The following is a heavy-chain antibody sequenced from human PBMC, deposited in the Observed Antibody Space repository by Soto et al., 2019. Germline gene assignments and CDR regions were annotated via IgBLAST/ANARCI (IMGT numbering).Heavy chain of an antibody. J-gene: IGHJ6*02. CDR3: ARYGADTAMVYYGMDV. D-gene: IGHD5-18*01. Sequence: GGSLRLSCAASGFTFSSYGMHWVRQAPGKGLEWVAVIWYDGSNKYYADSVKGRFTISRDNSKNTLYLQMNSLRAEETAVYYCARYGADTAMVYYGMDVWGQGTTVTVSS. V-gene: IGHV3-33*01. CDR1: GFTFSSYG. CDR2: IWYDGSNK.